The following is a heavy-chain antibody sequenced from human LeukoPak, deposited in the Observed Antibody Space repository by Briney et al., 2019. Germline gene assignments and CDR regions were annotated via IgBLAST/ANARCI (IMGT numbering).Heavy chain of an antibody. J-gene: IGHJ4*02. V-gene: IGHV3-11*06. CDR3: ARDTKYAFDN. D-gene: IGHD2-2*01. CDR2: VGISSGNT. CDR1: EFTFSDYY. Sequence: GGSLRLSCAASEFTFSDYYMSWIRQAPGKGLEWVSYVGISSGNTKYADSVKGRFTISGDKAKNSLYLQMNSLRVEDTAVYYCARDTKYAFDNWGQGTLVTVSS.